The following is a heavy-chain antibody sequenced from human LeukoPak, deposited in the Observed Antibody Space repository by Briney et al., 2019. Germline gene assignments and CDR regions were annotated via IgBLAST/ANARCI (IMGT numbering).Heavy chain of an antibody. J-gene: IGHJ4*02. CDR3: TRGSGRFEY. D-gene: IGHD2-15*01. Sequence: GGSLRLSCAGSGFTFGDFPMTWVRQAPGKGLEWVGYIRAKAYGGTTEYAASVKGRFTISRDDSKRIAHLQMNSLQTEDTGIYYCTRGSGRFEYWGQGALVTVSS. CDR2: IRAKAYGGTT. V-gene: IGHV3-49*04. CDR1: GFTFGDFP.